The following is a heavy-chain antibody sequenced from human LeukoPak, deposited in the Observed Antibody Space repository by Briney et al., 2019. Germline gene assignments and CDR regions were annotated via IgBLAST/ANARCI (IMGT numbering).Heavy chain of an antibody. D-gene: IGHD3-22*01. V-gene: IGHV3-74*01. CDR3: AKAARSSGYYLWELDY. CDR1: GFTFSDYW. CDR2: MNSDGTTT. Sequence: GGSLRLSCVASGFTFSDYWMHWVRQAPGKGLVWVARMNSDGTTTNYADSVKGRFTISRDNAKNALFLQMNSLGAEDTAVYYCAKAARSSGYYLWELDYWGQGTLVTVSS. J-gene: IGHJ4*02.